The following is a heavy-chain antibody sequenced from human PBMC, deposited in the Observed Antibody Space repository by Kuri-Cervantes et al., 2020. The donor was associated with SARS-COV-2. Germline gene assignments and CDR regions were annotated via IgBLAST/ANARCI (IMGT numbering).Heavy chain of an antibody. CDR2: VYSSDARM. D-gene: IGHD6-13*01. Sequence: GESLKISCAASGFSFSNYAMSWVRQAPGRGLEWVAVVYSSDARMYYADSAKGRFSISRDNSKNTVYLQMNSLRAEDTAMYYCAGKGGVYSSSCPDYWGQGTLVTVLL. CDR1: GFSFSNYA. J-gene: IGHJ4*02. V-gene: IGHV3-23*05. CDR3: AGKGGVYSSSCPDY.